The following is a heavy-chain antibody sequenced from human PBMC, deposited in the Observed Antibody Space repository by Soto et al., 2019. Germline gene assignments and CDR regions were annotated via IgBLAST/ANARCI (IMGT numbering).Heavy chain of an antibody. J-gene: IGHJ4*02. CDR3: ASVPGY. V-gene: IGHV3-48*01. CDR2: MSSSSSTI. CDR1: GFTFSSYS. Sequence: EVQLVESGGGLVQPGGSLRLSCAASGFTFSSYSMNWVRQAPGKGLEWVSYMSSSSSTIYYADSVKGRFTISRDNAKKALYLQMNSLRAEDTAVEDCASVPGYWGQGTLVTVSS.